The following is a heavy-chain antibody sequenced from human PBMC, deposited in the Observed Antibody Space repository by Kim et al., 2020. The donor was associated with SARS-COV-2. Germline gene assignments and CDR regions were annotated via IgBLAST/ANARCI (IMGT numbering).Heavy chain of an antibody. Sequence: ASVKVSCKASGYTFTNYGITWVRQAPGQGLEWMGWISAYNGNTNYAQNLQGRVTMTTDTSTSTAYMELRSLRSDDTAVYYCARDPPPLGTSSVDYWGQGTLVTVSS. J-gene: IGHJ4*02. CDR2: ISAYNGNT. V-gene: IGHV1-18*01. CDR1: GYTFTNYG. D-gene: IGHD6-6*01. CDR3: ARDPPPLGTSSVDY.